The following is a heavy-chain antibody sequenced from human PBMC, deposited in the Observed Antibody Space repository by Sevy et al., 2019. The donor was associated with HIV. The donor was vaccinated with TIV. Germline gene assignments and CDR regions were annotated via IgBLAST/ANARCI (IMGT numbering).Heavy chain of an antibody. V-gene: IGHV1-18*01. J-gene: IGHJ5*02. D-gene: IGHD2-8*01. CDR2: ISAYNGNT. CDR1: GYTFTIYG. CDR3: ARNMVYANWFDP. Sequence: ASVKVSCKASGYTFTIYGISWVRQAPGQGLEWMGWISAYNGNTNYSQKLQGRVTMTTDTSTSTAYIELRSLRSDDTAVYYCARNMVYANWFDPWGQGTLVTVSS.